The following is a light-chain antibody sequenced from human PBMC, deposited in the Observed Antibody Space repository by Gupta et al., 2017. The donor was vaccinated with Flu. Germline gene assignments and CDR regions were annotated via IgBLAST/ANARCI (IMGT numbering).Light chain of an antibody. Sequence: QSALTPPRSVSGSPGQSVAISCTGTSSDVGAYNYVSWYQQYPGKAPKLIIYDVTKRPSGVPDRFTGSKSGNTASLTISGLQPEDEADYHCCSFGAASFFGGGTKLTVL. CDR3: CSFGAASF. CDR2: DVT. V-gene: IGLV2-11*01. CDR1: SSDVGAYNY. J-gene: IGLJ2*01.